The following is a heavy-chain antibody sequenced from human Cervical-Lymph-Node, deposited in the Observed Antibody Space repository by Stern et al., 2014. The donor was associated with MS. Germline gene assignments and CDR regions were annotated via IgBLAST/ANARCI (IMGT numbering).Heavy chain of an antibody. V-gene: IGHV4-39*01. CDR3: AKHACTGAACPFDL. J-gene: IGHJ4*02. D-gene: IGHD2-8*02. Sequence: VQLLESGPGLVKPSETLSLTCAVSGDSISSYTHYWAWIRQPPGKGLEWIGSVYSSGPTYYTPSLKSPVTISVHTSKKHFSLGLNSVTAADTAVYYCAKHACTGAACPFDLWGQGTLVTVSS. CDR2: VYSSGPT. CDR1: GDSISSYTHY.